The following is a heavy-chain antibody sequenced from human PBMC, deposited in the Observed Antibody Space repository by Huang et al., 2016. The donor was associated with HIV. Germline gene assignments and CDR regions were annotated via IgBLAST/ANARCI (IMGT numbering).Heavy chain of an antibody. CDR3: AKVGSGSSYFYYYMDV. CDR1: GGSFSRDV. D-gene: IGHD6-19*01. CDR2: IIPVSETT. J-gene: IGHJ6*03. V-gene: IGHV1-69*13. Sequence: QVQLVQSGAEVRKPGSSVRVCCKASGGSFSRDVISWVRQAPGKGLEWMGGIIPVSETTNYAQNFQGRVAMTADESTRTVYMELRRLRSDDTAVYYCAKVGSGSSYFYYYMDVWGKGTTVTVSS.